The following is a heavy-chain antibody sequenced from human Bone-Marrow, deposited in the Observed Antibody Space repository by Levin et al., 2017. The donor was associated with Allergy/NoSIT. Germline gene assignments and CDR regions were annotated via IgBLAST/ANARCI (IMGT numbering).Heavy chain of an antibody. J-gene: IGHJ4*02. V-gene: IGHV3-21*06. Sequence: GGSLRLSCAASGFTFSTFGMNWVRQAPGKGLEWVAYISGGSDYIYYAESLQGRFTISRDNAKNSLDLQVHSLRAEDTAVYYCARDLVIPGGRMPVDQWGQGTLVTVAS. CDR1: GFTFSTFG. CDR2: ISGGSDYI. D-gene: IGHD2-2*01. CDR3: ARDLVIPGGRMPVDQ.